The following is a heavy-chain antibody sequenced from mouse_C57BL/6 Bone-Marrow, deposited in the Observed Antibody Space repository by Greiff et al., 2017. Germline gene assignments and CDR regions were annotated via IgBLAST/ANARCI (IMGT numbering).Heavy chain of an antibody. Sequence: VQLKESGPGLVKPSQSLSLTCSVTGYSITSGYYWNWIRQFPGNKLEWMGYISYDGSNNYNPSLKNRIPITRDTSKNQFFLKLNSVTTEDTATYYCARIGITTVVEFFDYWGQGTTLTVSS. D-gene: IGHD1-1*01. CDR2: ISYDGSN. CDR1: GYSITSGYY. V-gene: IGHV3-6*01. CDR3: ARIGITTVVEFFDY. J-gene: IGHJ2*01.